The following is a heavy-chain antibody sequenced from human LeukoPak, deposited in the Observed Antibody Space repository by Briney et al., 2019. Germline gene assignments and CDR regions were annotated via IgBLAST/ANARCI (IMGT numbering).Heavy chain of an antibody. J-gene: IGHJ5*02. CDR1: GGSISSYY. CDR3: ARGPALYYDFWSGQNWFDP. CDR2: IYTSGST. D-gene: IGHD3-3*01. V-gene: IGHV4-4*09. Sequence: PSETLSLTCTVSGGSISSYYWSWIRQPPGKGLEWIGYIYTSGSTNYNPSLKSRVTISVDTSKNQFSLKLSSVTAADTAVYYCARGPALYYDFWSGQNWFDPWGQGTLVTVSS.